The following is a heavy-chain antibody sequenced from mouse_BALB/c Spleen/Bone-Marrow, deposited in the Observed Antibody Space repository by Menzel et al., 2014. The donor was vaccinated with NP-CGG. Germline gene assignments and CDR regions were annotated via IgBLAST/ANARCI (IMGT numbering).Heavy chain of an antibody. V-gene: IGHV5-17*02. CDR2: ISSGSSAI. CDR1: GFTFSSSG. D-gene: IGHD2-12*01. Sequence: EVQLVESGGGLVQPGGSRKLSCKASGFTFSSSGMHWVSQAPEKGLEWIAYISSGSSAICYADTVKGRVTITRDNPNNTLFLQMTSLRSEDAAMYYCARGGNCYALDVWGPGTSVTVSS. CDR3: ARGGNCYALDV. J-gene: IGHJ1*01.